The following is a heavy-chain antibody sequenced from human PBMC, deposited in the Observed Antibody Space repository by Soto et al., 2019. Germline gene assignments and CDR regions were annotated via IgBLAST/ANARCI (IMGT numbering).Heavy chain of an antibody. D-gene: IGHD2-2*01. V-gene: IGHV3-7*03. J-gene: IGHJ4*02. CDR2: IRQDGHEK. CDR3: ARDLPGYCSTTNCYYYFDF. Sequence: GGSLRLSCAVSGFTFTSYSMSWVRQAPGEGLEWVANIRQDGHEKYYVDSVRGRFTISRDNAQNSLHLQMDSLRAEDTAMYYCARDLPGYCSTTNCYYYFDFWGQGTLVTVSS. CDR1: GFTFTSYS.